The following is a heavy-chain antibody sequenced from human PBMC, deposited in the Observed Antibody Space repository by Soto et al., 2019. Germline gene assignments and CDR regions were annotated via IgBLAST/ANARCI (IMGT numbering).Heavy chain of an antibody. D-gene: IGHD1-26*01. CDR2: ISYDGSNK. CDR1: GFTFSSYA. V-gene: IGHV3-30-3*01. Sequence: PGGSRRLSCAASGFTFSSYAMHWVRQAPGKGLEWVAVISYDGSNKYYADSVKGRFTISRDNSKNTLYLQMNSLRAEDTAVYYCAIPHLSGSYRDFVYCGEATMVTVYS. CDR3: AIPHLSGSYRDFVY. J-gene: IGHJ4*02.